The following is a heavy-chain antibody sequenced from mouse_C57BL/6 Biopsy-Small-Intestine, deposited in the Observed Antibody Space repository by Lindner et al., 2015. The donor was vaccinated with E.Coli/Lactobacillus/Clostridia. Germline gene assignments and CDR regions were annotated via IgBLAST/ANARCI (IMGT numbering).Heavy chain of an antibody. D-gene: IGHD1-1*01. CDR1: GFTFSDYG. Sequence: VQLQESGGGLVKPGGSLKLSCAASGFTFSDYGMHWVRQAPEKGLGWVAYISSGSSTIYYADTVKGRFTISRDNAKNTLFLQMTSLRSEDTAMYYCARTVVAMDWYFDVWGTGTTVTVSS. CDR3: ARTVVAMDWYFDV. J-gene: IGHJ1*03. CDR2: ISSGSSTI. V-gene: IGHV5-17*01.